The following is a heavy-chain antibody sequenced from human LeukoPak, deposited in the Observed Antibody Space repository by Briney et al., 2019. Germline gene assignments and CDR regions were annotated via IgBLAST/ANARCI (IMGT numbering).Heavy chain of an antibody. D-gene: IGHD6-13*01. CDR2: IYTSGST. J-gene: IGHJ4*02. CDR1: GGPISSYY. V-gene: IGHV4-4*07. Sequence: SETLSLTCTVSGGPISSYYWSWIRQPAGKGLEWIGRIYTSGSTNYNPSLKSRVTMSVDTSENQFPLKLSSVTAADTAVYYCARVGSSSWYFDYWGQGTLVTVSS. CDR3: ARVGSSSWYFDY.